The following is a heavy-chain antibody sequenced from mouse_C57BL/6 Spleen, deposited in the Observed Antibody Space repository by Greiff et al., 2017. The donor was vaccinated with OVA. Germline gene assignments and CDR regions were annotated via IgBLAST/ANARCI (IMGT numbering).Heavy chain of an antibody. CDR1: GYTFTDYE. Sequence: VKLVESGAELVRPGASVTLSCKASGYTFTDYEMHWVKQTPVHGLEWIGAIDPETGGTAYNQKFKGKAILTSDKSSSTAYMELRSLTSEDSAVYYCTRGGTWDWYFDVWGTGTTVTVSS. CDR2: IDPETGGT. V-gene: IGHV1-15*01. J-gene: IGHJ1*03. CDR3: TRGGTWDWYFDV. D-gene: IGHD2-14*01.